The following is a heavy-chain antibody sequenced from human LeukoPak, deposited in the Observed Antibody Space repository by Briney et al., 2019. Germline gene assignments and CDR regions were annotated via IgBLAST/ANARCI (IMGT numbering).Heavy chain of an antibody. CDR3: ATRKLGNDY. CDR1: GGSISSGSYY. CDR2: IYTSGST. V-gene: IGHV4-61*02. D-gene: IGHD7-27*01. J-gene: IGHJ4*02. Sequence: PSETLSLTCTISGGSISSGSYYWSWIRQPAGKGLEWIGRIYTSGSTNYNPSLKSRVTVSVDTSKNQFSLKLSSVTAADTAVYYCATRKLGNDYWGQGTLVTVSS.